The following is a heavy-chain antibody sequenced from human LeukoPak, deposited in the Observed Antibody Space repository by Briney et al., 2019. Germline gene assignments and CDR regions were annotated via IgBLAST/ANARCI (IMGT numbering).Heavy chain of an antibody. D-gene: IGHD6-13*01. CDR2: IYYSGST. J-gene: IGHJ4*02. V-gene: IGHV4-59*08. CDR3: ARHHGYSSSWFPFDY. CDR1: GGSISSYY. Sequence: PSETLSLTCTVSGGSISSYYWSWIRQPPGKGLEWIGYIYYSGSTNYNPSLKSRVTISVDTSKNQFSLKLSSVTAADTAVYYCARHHGYSSSWFPFDYWGQGTLVTVSS.